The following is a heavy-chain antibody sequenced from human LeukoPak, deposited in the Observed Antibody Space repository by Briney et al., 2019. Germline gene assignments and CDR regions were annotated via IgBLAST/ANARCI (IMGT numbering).Heavy chain of an antibody. Sequence: SETLSLTCGVSSGSLSGYYWRWIRQPPGGGLEWLGEITHSGSPNYNPSLKSRVTISEDTSVNQFSLKLSSVTAADTAVYYCARHYYDRSDSYSFDYWGQGTLVTVSS. D-gene: IGHD3-22*01. CDR1: SGSLSGYY. CDR2: ITHSGSP. CDR3: ARHYYDRSDSYSFDY. J-gene: IGHJ4*02. V-gene: IGHV4-34*01.